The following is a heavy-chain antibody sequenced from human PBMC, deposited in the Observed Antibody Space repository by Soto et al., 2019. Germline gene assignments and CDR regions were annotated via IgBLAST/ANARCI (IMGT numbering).Heavy chain of an antibody. CDR2: IYYSGST. CDR3: ARVARLGEQSVTYYYYYYMDV. Sequence: SETLSLTCTVSGGSISSYYWSWIRQPPGKGLEWIGYIYYSGSTNYNPSLKSRVTISVGTSKNQFSLKLSSVTAADTAVYYCARVARLGEQSVTYYYYYYMDVWGKGTTVTVSS. J-gene: IGHJ6*03. V-gene: IGHV4-59*01. D-gene: IGHD1-26*01. CDR1: GGSISSYY.